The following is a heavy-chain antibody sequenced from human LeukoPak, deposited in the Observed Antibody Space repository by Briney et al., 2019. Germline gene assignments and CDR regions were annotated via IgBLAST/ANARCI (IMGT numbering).Heavy chain of an antibody. V-gene: IGHV4-34*01. CDR3: ARAYCSSTSCYDGLDY. Sequence: SETLSLTCAVYGGSFSGYYWSWIRQPPGKGLEWIGEINHSGSTNYNPSLKSRVTISVDTSKNQFSLKLSSVTAADTAVYYCARAYCSSTSCYDGLDYWGQGTLVTVSS. D-gene: IGHD2-2*01. CDR1: GGSFSGYY. CDR2: INHSGST. J-gene: IGHJ4*02.